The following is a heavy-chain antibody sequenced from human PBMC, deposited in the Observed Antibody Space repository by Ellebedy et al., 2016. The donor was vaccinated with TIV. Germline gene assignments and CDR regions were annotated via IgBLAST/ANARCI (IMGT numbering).Heavy chain of an antibody. CDR1: GGSISSADYH. CDR2: IYYSGST. D-gene: IGHD3-22*01. CDR3: ASPPHYYDSSGYGAFY. V-gene: IGHV4-30-4*01. Sequence: MPSETLSLTCTVSGGSISSADYHWSWIRQPPGKGLEWIGYIYYSGSTYYNPSLKSRVTISVDTSKNQFSLKLSSVTAADTAVYYCASPPHYYDSSGYGAFYWGQGTLVTVSS. J-gene: IGHJ4*02.